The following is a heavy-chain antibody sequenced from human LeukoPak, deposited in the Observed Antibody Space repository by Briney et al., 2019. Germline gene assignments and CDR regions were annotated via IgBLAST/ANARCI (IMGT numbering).Heavy chain of an antibody. CDR3: ARAPAFRGIDY. CDR1: GGSISSYY. Sequence: SETLSLTCTVSGGSISSYYWSWIRQPPGKGLEWVGYIYYSGSTNYNPSLKSRVTISVDTSKNQFSLKLSSVTAAGTAVYYCARAPAFRGIDYWGQGTPVTVSS. D-gene: IGHD2-15*01. CDR2: IYYSGST. J-gene: IGHJ4*02. V-gene: IGHV4-59*01.